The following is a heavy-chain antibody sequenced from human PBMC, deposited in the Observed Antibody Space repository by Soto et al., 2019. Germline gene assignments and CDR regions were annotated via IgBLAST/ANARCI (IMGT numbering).Heavy chain of an antibody. CDR2: IKQDGSEK. CDR3: ASYYVWGSYRVAAFDI. V-gene: IGHV3-7*03. D-gene: IGHD3-16*02. CDR1: GLTFSSYW. J-gene: IGHJ3*02. Sequence: EVQLVESGGGLVQPGGSLRLSCAASGLTFSSYWMSWVRQAPGMGLEWVANIKQDGSEKYYVDSVKGRFTISRDNAKKSLYLQMNSLRAEDTAVYYCASYYVWGSYRVAAFDIWCQGTMVTVSS.